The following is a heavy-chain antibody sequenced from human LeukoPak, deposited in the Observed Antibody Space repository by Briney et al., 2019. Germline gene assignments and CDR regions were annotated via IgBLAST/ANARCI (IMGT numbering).Heavy chain of an antibody. CDR2: IHPGRGDT. V-gene: IGHV1-2*02. CDR3: ARDHNWGPDY. D-gene: IGHD7-27*01. CDR1: GYTFTDHY. Sequence: ASVKVSCKALGYTFTDHYFHWLRQAPGQGLEWMGWIHPGRGDTNTAQKFQGRVSLTRDVSISTAYMELSRLTSDDTAVYYCARDHNWGPDYWGQGTLVSVSS. J-gene: IGHJ4*02.